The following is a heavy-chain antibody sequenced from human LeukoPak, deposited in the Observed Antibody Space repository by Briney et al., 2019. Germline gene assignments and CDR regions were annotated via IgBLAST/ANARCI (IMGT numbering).Heavy chain of an antibody. CDR2: IYISGST. CDR1: GGSISSYY. Sequence: SETLSLTCTVSGGSISSYYWSWIRQPPGKGLEWIGRIYISGSTNYNPSLRSRVTMSIDTSKNQFSLKLTSMTAADSAVYYCVRDPTGLLRPTNWFDPWGQGTLVTVSS. V-gene: IGHV4-4*07. D-gene: IGHD3-22*01. J-gene: IGHJ5*02. CDR3: VRDPTGLLRPTNWFDP.